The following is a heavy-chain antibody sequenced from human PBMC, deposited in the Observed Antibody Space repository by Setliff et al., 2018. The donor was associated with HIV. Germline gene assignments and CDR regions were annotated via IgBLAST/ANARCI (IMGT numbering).Heavy chain of an antibody. Sequence: ETLSLTCAVYGGSFSGYYWSWIRQPPGKGLEWIGEINHSGSTNYNPSLKSRVTISVDTSMNQFSLELNSVTAADTAVYYCAAASSWDPLLDYWGQGTLVTVSS. CDR3: AAASSWDPLLDY. CDR1: GGSFSGYY. D-gene: IGHD6-13*01. V-gene: IGHV4-34*01. J-gene: IGHJ4*02. CDR2: INHSGST.